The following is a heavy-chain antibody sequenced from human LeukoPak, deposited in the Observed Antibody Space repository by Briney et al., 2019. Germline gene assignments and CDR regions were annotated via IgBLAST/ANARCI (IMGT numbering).Heavy chain of an antibody. D-gene: IGHD3-16*02. CDR2: ISSSGSTI. J-gene: IGHJ4*02. CDR1: GFTFDDYA. CDR3: AREVWGSYREIDY. V-gene: IGHV3-48*03. Sequence: PGRSLRLSCAASGFTFDDYAMHWVRQAPGKGLEWVSYISSSGSTIYYADSVKGRFTISRDNAKNSLYLQMNSLRAEDTAVYYCAREVWGSYREIDYWGQGTLVTVSS.